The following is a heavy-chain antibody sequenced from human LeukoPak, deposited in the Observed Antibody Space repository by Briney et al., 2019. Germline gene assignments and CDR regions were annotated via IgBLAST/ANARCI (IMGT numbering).Heavy chain of an antibody. CDR1: GDSISSGGYY. CDR2: IYYSGST. D-gene: IGHD6-13*01. CDR3: ARVGGMGSSWYDFDY. J-gene: IGHJ4*02. Sequence: SSQTLSLTCTVSGDSISSGGYYWSWIRQHPGKGLEWIGYIYYSGSTYYNPSLKSRVTISVDTSKNQFSLKLSSVTAADTAVYYCARVGGMGSSWYDFDYWGQGTLVTVSS. V-gene: IGHV4-31*03.